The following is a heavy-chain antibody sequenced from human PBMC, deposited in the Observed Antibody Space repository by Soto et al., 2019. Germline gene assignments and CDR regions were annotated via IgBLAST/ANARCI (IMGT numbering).Heavy chain of an antibody. CDR2: ISYDGSNK. Sequence: PGGSLRLSCAASGFTFSSYGMHWVRQAPGKGLEWVAVISYDGSNKYYADSVKGRFTISRDNSKNTLYLQMSSLRAEDTAVYYCAKDYYYGSGSYSTYAFDIWGQGTMVTVSS. V-gene: IGHV3-30*18. D-gene: IGHD3-10*01. J-gene: IGHJ3*02. CDR3: AKDYYYGSGSYSTYAFDI. CDR1: GFTFSSYG.